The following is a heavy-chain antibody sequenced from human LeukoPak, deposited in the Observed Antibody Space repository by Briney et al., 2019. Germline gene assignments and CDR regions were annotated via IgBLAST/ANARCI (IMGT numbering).Heavy chain of an antibody. CDR1: GFTFSSYW. Sequence: GGSLRLSCAASGFTFSSYWMHWVRQAPGKGLVWVSRINSDGSSTSYADSVKGRFTISRDNAKNTLYLQMNSLRAEDTAVYYCARGGYFDWFGELDGMDVWGQGTTVTVSS. J-gene: IGHJ6*02. CDR2: INSDGSST. D-gene: IGHD3-9*01. V-gene: IGHV3-74*01. CDR3: ARGGYFDWFGELDGMDV.